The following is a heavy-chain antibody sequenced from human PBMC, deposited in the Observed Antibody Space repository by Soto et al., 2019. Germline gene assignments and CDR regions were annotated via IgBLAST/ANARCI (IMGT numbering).Heavy chain of an antibody. V-gene: IGHV1-18*01. Sequence: ASVKVSCKDSGYSFTTYDITWVRQAPGQGLEWMGWISGYEGDTNYTQRLQDRITMTTDTSTTTAYMELRSLKPDDTAVYYCGRVRSSSTPIDFCGQGPLFTVSS. CDR2: ISGYEGDT. D-gene: IGHD6-13*01. CDR3: GRVRSSSTPIDF. CDR1: GYSFTTYD. J-gene: IGHJ4*02.